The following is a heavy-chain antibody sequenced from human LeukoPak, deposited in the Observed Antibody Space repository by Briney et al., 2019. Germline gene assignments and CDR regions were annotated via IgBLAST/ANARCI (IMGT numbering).Heavy chain of an antibody. D-gene: IGHD6-19*01. CDR3: AKSDGHGTGYGFHI. V-gene: IGHV3-30*02. J-gene: IGHJ3*02. Sequence: GGSLRLSCAASGFTFNDYAMYWVRQSPGRGLEWVALIRDDGSDTYHADSVKGRFAISRDNSKNTVFLRMDSLRGEDSAIYYCAKSDGHGTGYGFHIWGQGTMVTVSS. CDR2: IRDDGSDT. CDR1: GFTFNDYA.